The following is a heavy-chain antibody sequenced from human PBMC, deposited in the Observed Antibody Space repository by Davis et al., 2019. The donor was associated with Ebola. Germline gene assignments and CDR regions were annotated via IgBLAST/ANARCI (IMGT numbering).Heavy chain of an antibody. V-gene: IGHV3-23*01. Sequence: GESLKISCAASGFTFSSYAMNWVRQAPGKGLEWVSTISANGDTTYYADSVKGRFTISRDNAKNSLYLQMNSLRAEDTAVYYCARGGAYYGSGSYYVFDYWGQGTLVTVSS. CDR2: ISANGDTT. J-gene: IGHJ4*02. CDR3: ARGGAYYGSGSYYVFDY. D-gene: IGHD3-10*01. CDR1: GFTFSSYA.